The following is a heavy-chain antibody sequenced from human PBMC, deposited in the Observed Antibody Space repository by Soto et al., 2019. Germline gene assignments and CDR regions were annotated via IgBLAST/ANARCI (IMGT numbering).Heavy chain of an antibody. V-gene: IGHV6-1*01. D-gene: IGHD7-27*01. Sequence: KQSQTLSLTCAISGDSVSSNSAAWNWIRQSPSRGLEWLGRTYYRSKWYNDYAVSVKSRITINPDTSKNQFSLQLNSVTPEDTAVYYCARGGKIDGDYYYYMDVWGKGTTVTVSS. CDR3: ARGGKIDGDYYYYMDV. J-gene: IGHJ6*03. CDR1: GDSVSSNSAA. CDR2: TYYRSKWYN.